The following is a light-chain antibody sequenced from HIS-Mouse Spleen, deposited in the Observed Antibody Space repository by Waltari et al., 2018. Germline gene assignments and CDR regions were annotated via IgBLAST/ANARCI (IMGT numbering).Light chain of an antibody. V-gene: IGLV2-14*03. Sequence: QSALTQPASVSGSPGQSITISCTGTSSDVGGYNYVSWYQQHPGKAPKLLLYDVSKRPSGVSNRVSGSKSGNTASLTISGLQAEDEADYYCSSYTSSSTLVFGGGTKLTVL. CDR3: SSYTSSSTLV. CDR1: SSDVGGYNY. J-gene: IGLJ3*02. CDR2: DVS.